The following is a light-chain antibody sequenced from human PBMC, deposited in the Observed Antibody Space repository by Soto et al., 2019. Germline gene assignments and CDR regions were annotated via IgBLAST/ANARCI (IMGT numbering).Light chain of an antibody. V-gene: IGLV2-11*01. CDR2: DVN. J-gene: IGLJ2*01. CDR3: SSYAGGYPVL. CDR1: SSDVGHYNF. Sequence: QPVLTQPRSVSGSPGQSVTISCTGISSDVGHYNFVSWYQKYPGKAPKLVLYDVNKRPSGVPGRFSGSKSGNTASLTVSGLQSDDEADYYCSSYAGGYPVLFGGGTKLTVL.